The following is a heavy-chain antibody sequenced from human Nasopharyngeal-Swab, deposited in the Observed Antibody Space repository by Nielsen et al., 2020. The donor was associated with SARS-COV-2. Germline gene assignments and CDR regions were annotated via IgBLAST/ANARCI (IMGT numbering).Heavy chain of an antibody. J-gene: IGHJ3*02. D-gene: IGHD2-15*01. CDR1: GFCLSDFY. CDR2: IDPSGENK. Sequence: GGSLRLSCAVSGFCLSDFYIRWIRKAPGKGLEWIAYIDPSGENKYYAGAVKGRFTISRDNARNSVFLELNTLRADDSAVYYCTRKISFDMWGQGTKVTVSS. CDR3: TRKISFDM. V-gene: IGHV3-11*01.